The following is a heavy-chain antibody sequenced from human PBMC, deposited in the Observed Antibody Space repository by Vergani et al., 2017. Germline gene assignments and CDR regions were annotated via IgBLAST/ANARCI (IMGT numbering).Heavy chain of an antibody. Sequence: QVQLQQWGAGLLKPSETLSLTCAVYGGSFSGYYWSWIRQPPGKGLEWIGEINHSGSTNYNPSLKSRVTISVDTSKNQFSLQLNSVTPEDTAVYYCAREWEQQLSNWGQGTLVTVSS. CDR2: INHSGST. J-gene: IGHJ4*02. CDR3: AREWEQQLSN. CDR1: GGSFSGYY. V-gene: IGHV4-34*01. D-gene: IGHD6-13*01.